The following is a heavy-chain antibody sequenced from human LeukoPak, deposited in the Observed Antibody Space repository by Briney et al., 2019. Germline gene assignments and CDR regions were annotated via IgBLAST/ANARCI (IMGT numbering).Heavy chain of an antibody. Sequence: GGSLRLSCAASGFTFSNNGFHWVRQAPGKGLEYVSAITNNGGSTYYAISVKGRFTISRDNSKNTVYLQMGSLRADDMAVYYCTTGRPGEFDYWGQGTLVTVSS. CDR1: GFTFSNNG. CDR2: ITNNGGST. V-gene: IGHV3-64*01. J-gene: IGHJ4*02. CDR3: TTGRPGEFDY.